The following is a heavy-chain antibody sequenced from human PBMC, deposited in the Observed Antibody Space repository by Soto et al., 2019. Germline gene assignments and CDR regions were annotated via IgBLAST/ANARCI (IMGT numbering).Heavy chain of an antibody. CDR1: GFTFSDYY. CDR2: ISSSSTYI. Sequence: QVQLVESGGGLVKPGGSLRLSCAASGFTFSDYYMSWIRQAPGKGLEWVSYISSSSTYINYADSVKGRFTISRDNAKNSLYLHMNSLRAEDTAVYYCARWVGNGYLDFWGQGTLVTVSS. J-gene: IGHJ4*02. V-gene: IGHV3-11*05. CDR3: ARWVGNGYLDF. D-gene: IGHD2-8*01.